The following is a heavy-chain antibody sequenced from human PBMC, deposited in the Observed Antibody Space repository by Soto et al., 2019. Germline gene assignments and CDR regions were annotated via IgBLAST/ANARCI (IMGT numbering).Heavy chain of an antibody. J-gene: IGHJ4*02. V-gene: IGHV1-18*01. CDR3: ARTINYDILTGYHY. CDR2: ISAYNGNT. CDR1: GYTFTSYG. Sequence: ASVKVSCKASGYTFTSYGIRWVRQAPGQGLEWMGWISAYNGNTNYAQKLQGRVTMTTDTSTSTAYMELRSLRSDDTAVYYCARTINYDILTGYHYWGQGTLVTVS. D-gene: IGHD3-9*01.